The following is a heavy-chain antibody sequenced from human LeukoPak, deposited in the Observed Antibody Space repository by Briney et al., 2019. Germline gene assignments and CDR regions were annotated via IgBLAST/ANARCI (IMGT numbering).Heavy chain of an antibody. CDR1: GGTFSSYA. V-gene: IGHV1-69*13. CDR3: AREVDCGSTSCFHLNWFDP. Sequence: SVKVSCKASGGTFSSYAISWVRQAPGQGLEWMGGIIPIFGTANYAQKFQGRVTITADESTSTAYMELSSLRSEDTAVYYCAREVDCGSTSCFHLNWFDPWGQGTLATVSS. CDR2: IIPIFGTA. J-gene: IGHJ5*02. D-gene: IGHD2-2*01.